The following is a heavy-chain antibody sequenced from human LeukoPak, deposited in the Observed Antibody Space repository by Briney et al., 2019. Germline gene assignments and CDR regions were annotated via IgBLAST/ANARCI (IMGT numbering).Heavy chain of an antibody. CDR2: IYTSGST. D-gene: IGHD1-26*01. V-gene: IGHV4-4*07. CDR1: GGSISGYY. J-gene: IGHJ5*02. CDR3: ARDPFRSSFDT. Sequence: PSETLSLTCTVSGGSISGYYWSWIRQPAGKGLEWIGRIYTSGSTNYNPSLKSRVTMSVDTSKTQFSLRLTSVTAADTAVYYCARDPFRSSFDTWGQGTLVTVSS.